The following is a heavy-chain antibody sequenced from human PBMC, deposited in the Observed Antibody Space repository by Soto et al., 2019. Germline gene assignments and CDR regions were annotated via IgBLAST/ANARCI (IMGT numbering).Heavy chain of an antibody. CDR1: GFTFSSYS. V-gene: IGHV3-21*04. CDR3: AKDRWTYYYDGSGYYSFDY. Sequence: PGGSLRHSCAASGFTFSSYSMNWVRQAPGKGLEWVSSISSSSSYIYYADSVKGRFTISRDNAKNSLYLQMNSLRAEDTAVYYCAKDRWTYYYDGSGYYSFDYWGQGTLVTVS. CDR2: ISSSSSYI. D-gene: IGHD3-22*01. J-gene: IGHJ4*02.